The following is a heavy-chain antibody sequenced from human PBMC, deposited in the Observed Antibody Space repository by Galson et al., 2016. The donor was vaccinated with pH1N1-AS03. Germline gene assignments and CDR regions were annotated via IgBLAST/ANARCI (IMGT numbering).Heavy chain of an antibody. CDR3: VMDTTTWMRFDY. J-gene: IGHJ4*02. V-gene: IGHV4-39*07. CDR1: SKNYY. Sequence: SKNYYWGWVRQPPGKGLEWIGSISFRGSSYYNPSLKSRVRISIDESNNQFSLDLNSVTAADTALYYCVMDTTTWMRFDYWGQGVLVIVSS. D-gene: IGHD1-1*01. CDR2: ISFRGSS.